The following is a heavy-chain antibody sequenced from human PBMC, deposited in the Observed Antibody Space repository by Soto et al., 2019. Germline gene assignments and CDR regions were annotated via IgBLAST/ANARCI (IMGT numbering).Heavy chain of an antibody. V-gene: IGHV3-73*01. CDR2: IRSKANSYAT. Sequence: EVQLVESGGGLVQPGGSLKLSCAASGFTFSGSAMHWVRQASGKGLEWVGRIRSKANSYATAYAASVKGRFTISRDDSKNTAYLQMNSLKIEDTAVYYCTRGYGDYGQIDYWGQGTLVTVSS. D-gene: IGHD4-17*01. CDR1: GFTFSGSA. J-gene: IGHJ4*02. CDR3: TRGYGDYGQIDY.